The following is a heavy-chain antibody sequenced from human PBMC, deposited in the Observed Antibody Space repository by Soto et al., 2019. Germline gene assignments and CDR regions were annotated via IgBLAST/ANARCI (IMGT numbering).Heavy chain of an antibody. D-gene: IGHD1-1*01. CDR1: GFTFSDFY. V-gene: IGHV3-11*01. CDR2: ISSGSINI. CDR3: ERDRNAAGSDY. Sequence: QVQLVESGGGLVKPGGSLRLSCAASGFTFSDFYMSWIRQAPGKGLEWISYISSGSINIFYADSGKGRFTVFRDNAKNSVYQQMASLRAENTAVYYCERDRNAAGSDYWGQGTLVTVSS. J-gene: IGHJ4*02.